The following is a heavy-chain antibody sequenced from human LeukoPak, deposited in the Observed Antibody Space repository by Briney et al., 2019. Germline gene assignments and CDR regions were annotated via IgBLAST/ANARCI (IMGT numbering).Heavy chain of an antibody. V-gene: IGHV1-46*01. J-gene: IGHJ4*02. CDR1: GYTFTSYY. CDR2: INPSGGST. D-gene: IGHD1-26*01. Sequence: ASVKVSCKASGYTFTSYYMHWVRQAPGQGLEWMGIINPSGGSTSYAQKFQGRVTMTRDTSTSTVYMELSSLRSDDTAVYYCTRAVVGATRGIDYWGQGTLVTVSS. CDR3: TRAVVGATRGIDY.